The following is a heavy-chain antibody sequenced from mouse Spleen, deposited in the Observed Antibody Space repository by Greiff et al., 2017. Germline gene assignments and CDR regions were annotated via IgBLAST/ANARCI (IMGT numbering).Heavy chain of an antibody. Sequence: VQLQQSGPELVKPGASVKISCKASGYSFTGYYMNWVKQSPEKSLEWIGEINPSTGGTTYNQKFKAKATLTVDKSSSTAYMQLKSLTSEDSAVYYCARRGSWYFDVWGTGTTVTVSS. CDR2: INPSTGGT. V-gene: IGHV1-42*01. CDR1: GYSFTGYY. J-gene: IGHJ1*03. CDR3: ARRGSWYFDV.